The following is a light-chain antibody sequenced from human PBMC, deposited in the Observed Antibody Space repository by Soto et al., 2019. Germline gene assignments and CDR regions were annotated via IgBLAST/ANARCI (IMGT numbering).Light chain of an antibody. V-gene: IGLV2-14*01. J-gene: IGLJ1*01. CDR1: SSDVGAYNS. CDR3: NSYTTNSNRV. CDR2: EVT. Sequence: QSALTQPPSASGSPGQSVTISCTGTSSDVGAYNSVSWYQQHPGKAPKLMIYEVTNRPSGVSNRFSGSKSGNTASLTISGLQAEDEADYYCNSYTTNSNRVFGTGTKLTVL.